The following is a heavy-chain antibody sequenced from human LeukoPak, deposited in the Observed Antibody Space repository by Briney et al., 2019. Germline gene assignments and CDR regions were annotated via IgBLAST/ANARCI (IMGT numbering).Heavy chain of an antibody. CDR3: ATFLGAAYFDY. J-gene: IGHJ4*02. CDR2: IYYSGST. CDR1: GGSISSYY. V-gene: IGHV4-59*01. D-gene: IGHD1-26*01. Sequence: PSETLSLTCTVSGGSISSYYWSWIRQPPGKGLEWIGYIYYSGSTNYNPSLKSRVTISVDTSKNQFSLKLSSVTAADTAVYYCATFLGAAYFDYWGQGTLVTVSS.